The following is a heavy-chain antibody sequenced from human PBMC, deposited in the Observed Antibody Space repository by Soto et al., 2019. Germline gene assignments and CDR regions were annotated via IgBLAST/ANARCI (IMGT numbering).Heavy chain of an antibody. CDR1: GFTFSSYS. J-gene: IGHJ4*02. CDR2: ISGSGTTT. V-gene: IGHV3-23*01. D-gene: IGHD3-22*01. Sequence: GGSLRLSCATSGFTFSSYSMTWVRQAPGEGLEWVSSISGSGTTTKYADSVKGRFTISRDNSKNTLHLQMNSLRAEDTAVYYCAQGVNYDTSGYFFGYWGQGTPVTVSS. CDR3: AQGVNYDTSGYFFGY.